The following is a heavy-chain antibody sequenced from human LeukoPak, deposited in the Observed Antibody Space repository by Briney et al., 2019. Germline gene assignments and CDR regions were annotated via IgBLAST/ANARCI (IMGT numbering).Heavy chain of an antibody. CDR1: GGSFSGYY. V-gene: IGHV4-34*12. D-gene: IGHD2-15*01. CDR2: IIHSGST. CDR3: ARDLQYCSGGSCYALLDY. J-gene: IGHJ4*02. Sequence: SETLSLTCAVYGGSFSGYYWSWIRQPPGKGLEWIGEIIHSGSTNYNPSLKSRVTISVDTSKNQFSLKLSSVTAADTAVYYCARDLQYCSGGSCYALLDYWGQGTLVTVSS.